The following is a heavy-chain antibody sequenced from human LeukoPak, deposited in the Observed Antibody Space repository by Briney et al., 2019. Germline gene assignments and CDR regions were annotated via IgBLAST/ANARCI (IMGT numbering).Heavy chain of an antibody. D-gene: IGHD3-3*01. Sequence: SETLSLTCTVSGGSISSSSYYWGWIRQPPGKGLEGIGSIYYSGSTYYHPSLKSRVTISVDPSKNQFSLKLSSVTAADTAVYYCARLEWQRTFDYWGQGTLVTVSS. J-gene: IGHJ4*02. CDR2: IYYSGST. CDR1: GGSISSSSYY. V-gene: IGHV4-39*01. CDR3: ARLEWQRTFDY.